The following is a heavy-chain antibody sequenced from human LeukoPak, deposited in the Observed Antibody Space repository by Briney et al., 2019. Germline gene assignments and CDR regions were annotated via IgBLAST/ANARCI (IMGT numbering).Heavy chain of an antibody. Sequence: GGSLRLSCAASGFTLSSYEMNWVRQAPGKGLEWVSYISSSGSTIYYADSMKGRFTISRDNAKNSLYLQMNSLRAEDTAVYYCAKGRALFDYWGQGTLVTVSS. CDR2: ISSSGSTI. CDR1: GFTLSSYE. J-gene: IGHJ4*02. V-gene: IGHV3-48*03. CDR3: AKGRALFDY.